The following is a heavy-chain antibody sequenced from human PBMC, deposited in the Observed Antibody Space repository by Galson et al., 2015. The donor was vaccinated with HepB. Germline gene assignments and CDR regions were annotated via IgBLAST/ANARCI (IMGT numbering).Heavy chain of an antibody. V-gene: IGHV1-8*01. Sequence: SVKVSCKASGYTFTSYDINWVRQATGQGLEWMGWMNPNSGNTGYAQKFQGRVTMTRNTSISTAYMELSSLRSEDTAVYYCARSSYCSGGSCYSGSFDPWGQGTLVTVSS. CDR1: GYTFTSYD. D-gene: IGHD2-15*01. CDR3: ARSSYCSGGSCYSGSFDP. J-gene: IGHJ5*02. CDR2: MNPNSGNT.